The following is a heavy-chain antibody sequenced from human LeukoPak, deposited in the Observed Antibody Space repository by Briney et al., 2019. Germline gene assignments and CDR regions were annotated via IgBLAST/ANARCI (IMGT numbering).Heavy chain of an antibody. CDR3: AIDSSSSTAGY. D-gene: IGHD6-6*01. CDR1: GFTFSSYG. CDR2: IWYYGGNK. J-gene: IGHJ4*02. Sequence: GGSLRLSCAASGFTFSSYGMHWVRQAPGKGLEWVAVIWYYGGNKYYADSAKGRFTISRDNSKNTLYLQMNSLTAEDTAVYYCAIDSSSSTAGYWGQGTLVTVSS. V-gene: IGHV3-33*01.